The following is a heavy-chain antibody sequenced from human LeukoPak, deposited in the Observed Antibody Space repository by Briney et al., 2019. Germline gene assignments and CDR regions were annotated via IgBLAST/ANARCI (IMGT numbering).Heavy chain of an antibody. CDR2: IHNSGRT. CDR3: ARHGTISSESYFDY. Sequence: PSEALSLTCSVSGGSVSSYYWSWIRQSPGKGLEWIGYIHNSGRTNYNPSLKSRVTGFVDTSKNQVSLRLSSVTAADTAVYYCARHGTISSESYFDYWGQGALVTVSS. J-gene: IGHJ4*02. CDR1: GGSVSSYY. V-gene: IGHV4-59*08. D-gene: IGHD1-14*01.